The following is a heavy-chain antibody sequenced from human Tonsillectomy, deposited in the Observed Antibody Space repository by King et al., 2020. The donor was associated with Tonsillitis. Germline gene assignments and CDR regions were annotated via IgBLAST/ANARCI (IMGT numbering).Heavy chain of an antibody. V-gene: IGHV3-33*08. CDR1: GFTFSSYG. CDR2: IWYDGSNK. J-gene: IGHJ6*03. CDR3: ASSAGTVSYYYSMDV. Sequence: VQLVESGGGVVQPGRSLRLSCAASGFTFSSYGMHWVRQAPGKGLEWVAVIWYDGSNKYYADSVKGRFTISRDNSKNTLYLQMNSLRAEDTAVYYCASSAGTVSYYYSMDVWGKGTTVTVSS. D-gene: IGHD6-13*01.